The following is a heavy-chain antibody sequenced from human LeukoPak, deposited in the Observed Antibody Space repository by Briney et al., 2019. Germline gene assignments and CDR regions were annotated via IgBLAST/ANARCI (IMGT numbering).Heavy chain of an antibody. CDR1: GGSISSGGYY. CDR3: ARGDYGDYDKSLYYFDY. Sequence: SETLSLTCTVSGGSISSGGYYWSWIRQHPGKGLEWIGYIYYSGSTYYNPSLKSRVTISVDTSKNQFSLKLSSVTAADTAVYYCARGDYGDYDKSLYYFDYWGQGTLVTVSS. CDR2: IYYSGST. D-gene: IGHD4-17*01. J-gene: IGHJ4*02. V-gene: IGHV4-31*03.